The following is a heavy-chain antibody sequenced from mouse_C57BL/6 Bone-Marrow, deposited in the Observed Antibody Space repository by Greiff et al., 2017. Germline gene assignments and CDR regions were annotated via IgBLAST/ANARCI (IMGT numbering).Heavy chain of an antibody. D-gene: IGHD1-1*01. Sequence: ESGPGLVKPSQSLSLTCSVTGYSITSGYYWNWIRQFPGNKLEWMGYISYDGSNNYNPSLKNRISITRDTSKNQFFLKLNSVTTEDTATYYCARGGYYYGSSWFAYWGQGTLVTVSA. CDR3: ARGGYYYGSSWFAY. CDR2: ISYDGSN. V-gene: IGHV3-6*01. CDR1: GYSITSGYY. J-gene: IGHJ3*01.